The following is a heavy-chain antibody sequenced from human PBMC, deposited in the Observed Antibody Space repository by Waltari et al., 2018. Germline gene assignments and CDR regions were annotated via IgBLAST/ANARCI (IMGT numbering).Heavy chain of an antibody. CDR1: GGTFSSYA. CDR2: IIPSFGTA. V-gene: IGHV1-69*13. D-gene: IGHD2-15*01. CDR3: ARSGVVVAALEDYYYYYMDV. J-gene: IGHJ6*03. Sequence: QVQLVQSGAEVKKPGSSVKVSCKASGGTFSSYAISWVRQAPGQGLEWMGRIIPSFGTANYAQKFQGRVTITADKSTSTAYMELSSLRSEDTAVYYCARSGVVVAALEDYYYYYMDVWGKGTTVTISS.